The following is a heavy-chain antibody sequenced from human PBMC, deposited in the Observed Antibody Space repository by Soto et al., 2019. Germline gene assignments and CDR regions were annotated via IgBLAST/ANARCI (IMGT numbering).Heavy chain of an antibody. V-gene: IGHV3-30*03. CDR1: GFTFSSYG. CDR2: ISYDGSNK. Sequence: GGSLRLSCAASGFTFSSYGMHWVRQAPGKGLEWVAVISYDGSNKYYADSVKGRFTISRDNSKNTLYLQMNSLRAEDTAVYYCARDPVPNIDYWGQGTLVTVSS. CDR3: ARDPVPNIDY. J-gene: IGHJ4*02. D-gene: IGHD2-2*01.